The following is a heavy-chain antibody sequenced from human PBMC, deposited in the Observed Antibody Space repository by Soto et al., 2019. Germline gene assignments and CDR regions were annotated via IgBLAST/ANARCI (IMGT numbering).Heavy chain of an antibody. V-gene: IGHV3-48*01. CDR2: VSSSGSSK. D-gene: IGHD2-2*01. J-gene: IGHJ4*02. Sequence: GGSLRLSCAASGFTFSTYSMNWVRQVPGKGLEWVSYVSSSGSSKYYAASAKGRFTISRDNAKDSLYLQMNSLRVEDTAVYYCARMSSSISPGCWGQGTLVTVSS. CDR1: GFTFSTYS. CDR3: ARMSSSISPGC.